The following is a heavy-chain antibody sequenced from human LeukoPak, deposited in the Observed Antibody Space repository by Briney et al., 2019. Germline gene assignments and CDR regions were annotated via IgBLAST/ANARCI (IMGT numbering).Heavy chain of an antibody. J-gene: IGHJ4*02. D-gene: IGHD6-6*01. Sequence: SETLSLTCTVSGGSISSGGYYWSWIRQPPGKGLEWIGYIYHSGSTYYNPSLKSRVTISVDRSKNQFSLKLSSVTAADTAVYYCARASYSSSALGYWGQETLVTVSS. CDR3: ARASYSSSALGY. CDR1: GGSISSGGYY. V-gene: IGHV4-30-2*01. CDR2: IYHSGST.